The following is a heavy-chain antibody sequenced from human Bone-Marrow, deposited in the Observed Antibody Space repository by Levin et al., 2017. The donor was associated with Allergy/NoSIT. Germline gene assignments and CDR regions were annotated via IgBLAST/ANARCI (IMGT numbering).Heavy chain of an antibody. V-gene: IGHV3-23*01. CDR2: ISGSGGST. CDR1: GFTFSSYA. CDR3: AKDCRQLVHGYYYYGMDV. D-gene: IGHD6-6*01. J-gene: IGHJ6*02. Sequence: GGSLRLSCAASGFTFSSYAMSWVRQAPGKGLEWVSAISGSGGSTYYADSVKGRFTISRDTSKNTLYLQMNSLRAEDTAVYYCAKDCRQLVHGYYYYGMDVWGQGTTVTVSS.